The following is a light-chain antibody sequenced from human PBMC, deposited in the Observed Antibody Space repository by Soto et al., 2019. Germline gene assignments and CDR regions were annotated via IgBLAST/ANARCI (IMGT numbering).Light chain of an antibody. Sequence: EIVLTQSPATLSLSPGERATLSCRASQSVSRSLAWFQQKPGQAPRLLIYEASNRATGIPARFSGSGSGTDFTLTISSLEPEDFAVYYCQQRSNWPITFGPGTKVDIK. CDR2: EAS. V-gene: IGKV3-11*01. CDR3: QQRSNWPIT. J-gene: IGKJ3*01. CDR1: QSVSRS.